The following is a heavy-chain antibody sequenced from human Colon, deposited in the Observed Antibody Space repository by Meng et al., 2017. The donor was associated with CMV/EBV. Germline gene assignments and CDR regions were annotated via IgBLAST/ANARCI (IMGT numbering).Heavy chain of an antibody. CDR2: INTYNRKT. CDR3: ARGVVVAALAYGMDV. D-gene: IGHD6-19*01. Sequence: ASVKVSCKASGYTFTSYGIGWVRQAPGQGLEWLGWINTYNRKTSYAQKVQGRVTLTADAATSTAYMELRSLRSDDTAVYYCARGVVVAALAYGMDVWGQGTTVTVSS. V-gene: IGHV1-18*01. J-gene: IGHJ6*02. CDR1: GYTFTSYG.